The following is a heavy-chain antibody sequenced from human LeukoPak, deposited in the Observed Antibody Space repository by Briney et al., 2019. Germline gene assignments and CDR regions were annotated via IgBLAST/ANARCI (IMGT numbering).Heavy chain of an antibody. J-gene: IGHJ4*02. D-gene: IGHD3-22*01. CDR1: GFTFSSYW. Sequence: GGSLRLSCAASGFTFSSYWMSWVRQAPGKGLEWVANIKQDGSEKYYVDSVKGRFTISRDNAKNSLYLQMNSLRAEDTAVYYCARGVANYYESSGYQNWGQGTLVTVSS. V-gene: IGHV3-7*01. CDR3: ARGVANYYESSGYQN. CDR2: IKQDGSEK.